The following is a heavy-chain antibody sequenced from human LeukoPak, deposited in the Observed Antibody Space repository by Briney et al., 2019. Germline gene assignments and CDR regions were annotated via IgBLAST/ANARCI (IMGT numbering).Heavy chain of an antibody. CDR3: ARRNYDHQFDY. CDR2: IIPIFGTA. CDR1: GGTFSSYA. Sequence: SVKVSCKASGGTFSSYAISWVRQAPRQGLEWTGGIIPIFGTANYAQKFQGRVTITTDESTSTAYMELSGLRSEDTAVYYCARRNYDHQFDYWGQGTLVTVSS. V-gene: IGHV1-69*05. J-gene: IGHJ4*02. D-gene: IGHD3-3*01.